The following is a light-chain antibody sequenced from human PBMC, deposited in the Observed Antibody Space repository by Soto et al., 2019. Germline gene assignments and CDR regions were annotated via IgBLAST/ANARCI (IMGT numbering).Light chain of an antibody. CDR1: SSNVGSYKL. CDR3: CSSGGSPTYV. J-gene: IGLJ1*01. V-gene: IGLV2-23*02. Sequence: QSVLTQPASVSGSPGQSITISCTGTSSNVGSYKLVSWYQQHPGKAPKLMIFEVNKRPSGVSNRFSGSKSGSTASLTISGLKVEEEADYYCCSSGGSPTYVFGTRTKVTVL. CDR2: EVN.